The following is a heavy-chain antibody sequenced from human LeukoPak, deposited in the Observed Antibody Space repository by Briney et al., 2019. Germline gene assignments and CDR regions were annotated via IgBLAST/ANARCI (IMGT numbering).Heavy chain of an antibody. D-gene: IGHD1-26*01. CDR3: AKDQRWESPHCLDS. J-gene: IGHJ4*02. Sequence: GGSLRLSCTASGFSFSGHWMHWARQLPGKGLVWVSRISPTGSTTSYADSVKGRFTVSRDNAKNTLYLQVNNLRAEDTAVYYCAKDQRWESPHCLDSWGQGTLVTVSS. CDR2: ISPTGSTT. V-gene: IGHV3-74*01. CDR1: GFSFSGHW.